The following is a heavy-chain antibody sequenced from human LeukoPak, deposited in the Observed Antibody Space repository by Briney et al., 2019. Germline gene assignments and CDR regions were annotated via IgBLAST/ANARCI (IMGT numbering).Heavy chain of an antibody. CDR1: GYTFTSYA. D-gene: IGHD6-13*01. CDR3: ARVEEYSSSWYASY. Sequence: ASVKVSCKASGYTFTSYAINWVRQAPGQGLEWMGWITTNTGSPTYAQGFTGRFVFSLDTSVSTAYLQISSLEAEDTAMYYCARVEEYSSSWYASYWGQGTLVTVSS. J-gene: IGHJ4*02. CDR2: ITTNTGSP. V-gene: IGHV7-4-1*02.